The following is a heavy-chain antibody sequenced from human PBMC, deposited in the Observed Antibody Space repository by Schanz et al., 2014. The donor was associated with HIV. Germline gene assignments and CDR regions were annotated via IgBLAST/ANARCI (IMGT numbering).Heavy chain of an antibody. Sequence: EVQLLESGGGLVQPGGSLRLSCAASGFTFSSHAMSWVRQAAGKGLEWVSRISGSGGRTYHADSVKGRFTISRDNSKNTVYLQMNSLRAEDTAVYYCAKTGWSQGNYYYYYGMDVWGQGTTVTVSS. CDR3: AKTGWSQGNYYYYYGMDV. CDR2: ISGSGGRT. D-gene: IGHD3-3*01. J-gene: IGHJ6*02. V-gene: IGHV3-23*01. CDR1: GFTFSSHA.